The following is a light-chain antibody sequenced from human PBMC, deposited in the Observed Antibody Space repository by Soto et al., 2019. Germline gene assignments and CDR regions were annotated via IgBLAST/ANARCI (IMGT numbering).Light chain of an antibody. CDR2: EVS. V-gene: IGLV2-8*01. J-gene: IGLJ1*01. Sequence: QSVLTQPPSASGSPGQSVTISCTGTSSDVGGYNYVSWYQQHPGKAPKVMIYEVSKRPSGVPDRFSGSKSGNTASLTVSGLQVEDEADYYCSSYAGSNNLLYVFGTGTKLTVL. CDR1: SSDVGGYNY. CDR3: SSYAGSNNLLYV.